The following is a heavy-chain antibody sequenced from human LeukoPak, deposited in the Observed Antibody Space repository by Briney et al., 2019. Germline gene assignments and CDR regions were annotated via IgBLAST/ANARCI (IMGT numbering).Heavy chain of an antibody. D-gene: IGHD3-22*01. Sequence: PGGSLRLSCAASGFTFDDYAMHWVRQAPGKGLEWVSGISWNSGSIGYADSVKGRFTISRDNSKNTLYLQMNSLRAEDTAVYYCANVFGDSSGYYTVDYWGQGTLVTVSS. V-gene: IGHV3-9*01. CDR2: ISWNSGSI. CDR1: GFTFDDYA. CDR3: ANVFGDSSGYYTVDY. J-gene: IGHJ4*02.